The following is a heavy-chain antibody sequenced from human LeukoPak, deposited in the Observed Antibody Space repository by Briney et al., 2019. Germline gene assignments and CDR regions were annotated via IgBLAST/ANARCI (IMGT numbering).Heavy chain of an antibody. J-gene: IGHJ4*02. D-gene: IGHD3-10*01. CDR1: GYTFTSYD. CDR2: MNPNSGNT. CDR3: ARRPPFRLTRVRAYDY. V-gene: IGHV1-8*01. Sequence: ASVKVSCKASGYTFTSYDINWVRQATGQGLEWMGWMNPNSGNTGYAQKFQGRVTMTRNTSISTAYMQLSSLRAEDTAVYYCARRPPFRLTRVRAYDYWGQGTLVTVSS.